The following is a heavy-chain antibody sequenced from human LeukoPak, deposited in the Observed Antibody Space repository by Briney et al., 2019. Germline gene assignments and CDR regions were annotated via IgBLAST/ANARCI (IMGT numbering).Heavy chain of an antibody. V-gene: IGHV3-23*01. D-gene: IGHD2/OR15-2a*01. CDR1: GFTFSSYA. CDR3: AKASMVHKYYFDY. CDR2: ISGSGGST. J-gene: IGHJ4*02. Sequence: PGGSLRLSCAASGFTFSSYAMSWVRQAPGKGLEWVSAISGSGGSTYYADSVKGRFIISRDNSKNTLYLQMNSLRAEDTAVYYCAKASMVHKYYFDYWGQGTLVTVSS.